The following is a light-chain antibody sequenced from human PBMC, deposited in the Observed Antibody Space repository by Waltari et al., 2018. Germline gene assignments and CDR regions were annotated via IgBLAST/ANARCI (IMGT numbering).Light chain of an antibody. V-gene: IGKV2-28*01. CDR3: MQALQNPWT. CDR2: LGA. Sequence: DIVMTQSRLSLPVTPGEPASISCRSRQSLLHSNGHHFLEWYRQKPGQSPQLLSYLGANRASGVPDRFSGSGSGTDLTLRISRVEAEDVGVYYCMQALQNPWTFGQGTKVEIK. J-gene: IGKJ1*01. CDR1: QSLLHSNGHHF.